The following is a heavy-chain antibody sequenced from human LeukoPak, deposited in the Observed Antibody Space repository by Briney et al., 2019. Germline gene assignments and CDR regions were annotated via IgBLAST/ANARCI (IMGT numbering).Heavy chain of an antibody. V-gene: IGHV1-18*01. D-gene: IGHD6-19*01. Sequence: ASVKVSCKASGYTFTNYGISWVRQAPGQGLEWMGWISAYNGNTNYAQKLQGRVTMTTDTSTSTAYMELRSLRSDDTAVYYCARTRSYSSGWKLGYYYGMDVWGQGTTVTVSS. J-gene: IGHJ6*02. CDR3: ARTRSYSSGWKLGYYYGMDV. CDR1: GYTFTNYG. CDR2: ISAYNGNT.